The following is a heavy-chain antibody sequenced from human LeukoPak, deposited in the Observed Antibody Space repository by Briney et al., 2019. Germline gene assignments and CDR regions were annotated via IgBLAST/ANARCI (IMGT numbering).Heavy chain of an antibody. V-gene: IGHV4-59*12. CDR3: ARDYCSSTSCYEPGAFDI. Sequence: SETLSLTCTVSGGSISSYYWSWIRQPPGKGLEWIGYIYYSGSTNYNPSLKSRVTISVDTSKNQFSLKLSSVTAADTAVYYCARDYCSSTSCYEPGAFDIWGQGTMVTVSS. J-gene: IGHJ3*02. CDR2: IYYSGST. CDR1: GGSISSYY. D-gene: IGHD2-2*01.